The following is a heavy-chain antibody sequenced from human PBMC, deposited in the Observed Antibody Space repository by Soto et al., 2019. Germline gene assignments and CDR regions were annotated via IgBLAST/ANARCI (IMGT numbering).Heavy chain of an antibody. CDR1: GGSISSSSYY. Sequence: SETLSLTCTVSGGSISSSSYYWGWIRQPPGKGLEWIGSIYYSGSTYYNLSLKSRVTISVDTSKNQFSLKLSSVTAADTAVYYCAREYCSGGSCYPSIWGQGTLVTVSS. CDR2: IYYSGST. D-gene: IGHD2-15*01. CDR3: AREYCSGGSCYPSI. J-gene: IGHJ4*02. V-gene: IGHV4-39*01.